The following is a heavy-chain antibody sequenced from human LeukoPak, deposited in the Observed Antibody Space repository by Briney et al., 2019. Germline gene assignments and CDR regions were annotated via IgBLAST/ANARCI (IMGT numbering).Heavy chain of an antibody. CDR2: INSDGSST. Sequence: PGGSLRLSCAASGFTLSSYWMDWVRQAPGKGLVWVSRINSDGSSTSYADSVKGRFTISRDNAKKTLYLQMSSLRAEDTAVYYCARDLWSYYDSSGYDYDDYWGQGPLVTVSS. D-gene: IGHD3-22*01. CDR1: GFTLSSYW. J-gene: IGHJ4*02. CDR3: ARDLWSYYDSSGYDYDDY. V-gene: IGHV3-74*01.